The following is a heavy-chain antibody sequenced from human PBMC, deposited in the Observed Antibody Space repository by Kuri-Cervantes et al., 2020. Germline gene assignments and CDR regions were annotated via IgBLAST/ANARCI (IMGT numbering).Heavy chain of an antibody. D-gene: IGHD6-19*01. CDR2: IRYDGSNK. Sequence: GESLKISCAASGFTFSSYGMHWVRQAPGKGLEWVAFIRYDGSNKYYADSVKGRFTISRDNSKNTLYLQMNSLRAEDTAVYYCARVVAVAGAPFDYWGQGTLVTVSS. CDR3: ARVVAVAGAPFDY. CDR1: GFTFSSYG. V-gene: IGHV3-30*02. J-gene: IGHJ4*02.